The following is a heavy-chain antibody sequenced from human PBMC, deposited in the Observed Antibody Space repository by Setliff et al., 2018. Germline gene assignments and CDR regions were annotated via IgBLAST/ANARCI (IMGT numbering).Heavy chain of an antibody. Sequence: SETLSLTCTVSGGSISSYYWSWIRQPAGKGLEWIGHIYIGGSANYNPSLKSRVTMSIDTSKNQFSLKLNPVTAADMAVYYCAREQWLDPPGYYYMDVWTKGTAVTVSS. CDR1: GGSISSYY. J-gene: IGHJ6*03. D-gene: IGHD6-19*01. CDR3: AREQWLDPPGYYYMDV. CDR2: IYIGGSA. V-gene: IGHV4-4*07.